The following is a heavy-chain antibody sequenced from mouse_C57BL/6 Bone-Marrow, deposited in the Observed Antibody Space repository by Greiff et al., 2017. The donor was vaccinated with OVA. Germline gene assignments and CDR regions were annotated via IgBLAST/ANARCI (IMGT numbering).Heavy chain of an antibody. Sequence: QVQLQQSGAELVKPGASVKLSCKASGYTFTEYTIHWVKQRSGQGLEWIGWFYPGSGSIKYNEKFKDKATLTADKSSSTVYMELSRLTSEDSAVYFCARHEEGGYGNYEEGYYAMDYWGQGTSVTVSS. J-gene: IGHJ4*01. CDR2: FYPGSGSI. D-gene: IGHD2-1*01. CDR1: GYTFTEYT. V-gene: IGHV1-62-2*01. CDR3: ARHEEGGYGNYEEGYYAMDY.